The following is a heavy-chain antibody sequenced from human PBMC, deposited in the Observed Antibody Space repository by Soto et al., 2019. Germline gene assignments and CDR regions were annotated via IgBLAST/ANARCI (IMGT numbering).Heavy chain of an antibody. V-gene: IGHV1-18*01. J-gene: IGHJ6*02. CDR1: GGTFSNYA. CDR2: INTHNGNT. Sequence: ASVKVSCKASGGTFSNYAIAWLRQAPGQGLEWLGWINTHNGNTNYAQNLQGRVIMTADTSTSTAYMELRSLRSDDTAIYYCTREGSAPYYYYGMDAWGQGTKVTVSS. CDR3: TREGSAPYYYYGMDA. D-gene: IGHD3-10*01.